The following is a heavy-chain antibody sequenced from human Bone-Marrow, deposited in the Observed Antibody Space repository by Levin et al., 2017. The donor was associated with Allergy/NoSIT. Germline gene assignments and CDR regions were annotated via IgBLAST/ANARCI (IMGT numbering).Heavy chain of an antibody. Sequence: SQTLSLTCAISGDSVSSNSAAWTWIRQSPSRGLEWLGMTYYRSKWYDDYAVSVKSRISINPDTSKNQFSLQLNSVTPDDTAVYYCARLVYAIQDYCYGMDVWGQGTTVTVSS. D-gene: IGHD2-8*01. CDR2: TYYRSKWYD. J-gene: IGHJ6*02. CDR3: ARLVYAIQDYCYGMDV. V-gene: IGHV6-1*01. CDR1: GDSVSSNSAA.